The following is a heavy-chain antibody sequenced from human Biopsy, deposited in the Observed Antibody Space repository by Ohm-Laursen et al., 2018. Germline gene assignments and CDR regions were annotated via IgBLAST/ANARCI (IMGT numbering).Heavy chain of an antibody. CDR2: ISDRGST. CDR1: GGSISSDY. J-gene: IGHJ6*02. Sequence: SETLSLTWTVSGGSISSDYWSWIRQPPRKGLEWIGYISDRGSTNYNPSLRGRVTISVDTSKNQFSLRLNSVTAADTSVYYCARATNSTGWPYFYFYGMDVWGQGTTVTVSS. V-gene: IGHV4-59*01. D-gene: IGHD6-19*01. CDR3: ARATNSTGWPYFYFYGMDV.